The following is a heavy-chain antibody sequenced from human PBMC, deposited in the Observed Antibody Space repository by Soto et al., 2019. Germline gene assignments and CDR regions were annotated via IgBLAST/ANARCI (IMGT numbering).Heavy chain of an antibody. Sequence: GASVKVSCKASGYTFTSYAMHWVRQAPGQRLEWMGWINAGNGNTKYSQKFQGRVTITRDTSASTAYMELSSLRSEDTAVYYCAREPLSPVTLGYYFDYWGQGTLVTVSS. V-gene: IGHV1-3*01. CDR1: GYTFTSYA. CDR2: INAGNGNT. CDR3: AREPLSPVTLGYYFDY. D-gene: IGHD4-17*01. J-gene: IGHJ4*02.